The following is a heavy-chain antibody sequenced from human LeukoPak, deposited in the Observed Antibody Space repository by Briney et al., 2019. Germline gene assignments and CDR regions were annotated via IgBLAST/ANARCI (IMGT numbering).Heavy chain of an antibody. V-gene: IGHV4-59*01. Sequence: SETPSLTCTVSGGSISSYYWSWIRQPPGKGLEWIGYIYYSGSTNYNPSLKSRVTISVDTSKNQFSLKLSSVTAADTAVYYCARDAYYDYGNAFDIWGQGTMVTVSS. CDR1: GGSISSYY. CDR3: ARDAYYDYGNAFDI. CDR2: IYYSGST. J-gene: IGHJ3*02. D-gene: IGHD3-3*01.